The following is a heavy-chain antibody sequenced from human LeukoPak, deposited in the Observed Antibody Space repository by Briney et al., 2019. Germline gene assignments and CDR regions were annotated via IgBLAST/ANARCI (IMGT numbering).Heavy chain of an antibody. D-gene: IGHD5-12*01. CDR2: ISSSSSYI. CDR3: AREGTEWLRLLGAYYFDY. J-gene: IGHJ4*02. CDR1: GFTFSSYS. Sequence: PGGSLRLSCAASGFTFSSYSMNWVRQAPGKGLEWVSSISSSSSYIYYADSVKGRFTISRDNAKNSLYLQMNSLRAEGTAVYYCAREGTEWLRLLGAYYFDYWGQGTLVTVSS. V-gene: IGHV3-21*01.